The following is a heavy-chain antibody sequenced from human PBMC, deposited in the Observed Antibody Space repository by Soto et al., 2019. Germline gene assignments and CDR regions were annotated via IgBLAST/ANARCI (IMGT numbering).Heavy chain of an antibody. J-gene: IGHJ4*02. CDR1: GFSLSTSGVG. Sequence: QITLKESGPTLVKPTQTLTLTCTFSGFSLSTSGVGVGWIRQPPGKALEWLALIYWDDDKRYSPSLKSRLTIPKDTSKYQVVLTMTNMDPVDTATYYCAHSLIPNWGSRGAFDYWGQGTLVTVSS. V-gene: IGHV2-5*02. CDR3: AHSLIPNWGSRGAFDY. D-gene: IGHD7-27*01. CDR2: IYWDDDK.